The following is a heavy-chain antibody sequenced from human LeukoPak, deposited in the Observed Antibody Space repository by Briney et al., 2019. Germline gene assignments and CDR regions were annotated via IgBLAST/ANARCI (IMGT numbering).Heavy chain of an antibody. CDR1: GFTFSSYS. D-gene: IGHD6-6*01. J-gene: IGHJ6*03. CDR2: ISSSSSTI. CDR3: AKGLYSSSSGNYYYYYMDV. Sequence: GGSLRLSCAASGFTFSSYSMNWVRQAPGKGLEWVSYISSSSSTIYYADSVKGRFTISGDNAKNSLYLQMNSLRAEDTAVYYCAKGLYSSSSGNYYYYYMDVWGKGTTVTVSS. V-gene: IGHV3-48*04.